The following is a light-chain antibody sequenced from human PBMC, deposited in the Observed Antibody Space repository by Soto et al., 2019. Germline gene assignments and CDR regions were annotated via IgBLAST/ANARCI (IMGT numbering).Light chain of an antibody. CDR1: SSNIGSNY. J-gene: IGLJ3*02. Sequence: QAVVTQPPSASGTPGQRVTISCSGSSSNIGSNYVYWYQQLPGTAPKLLIYSNNQRPSGVPDRFSGSKSGTSASLATSGLRSEDEADYYCAAWDDSLSGVFGGGTKLTVL. V-gene: IGLV1-47*02. CDR3: AAWDDSLSGV. CDR2: SNN.